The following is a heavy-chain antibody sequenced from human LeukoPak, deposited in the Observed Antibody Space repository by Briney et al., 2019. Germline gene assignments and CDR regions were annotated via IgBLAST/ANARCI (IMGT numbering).Heavy chain of an antibody. CDR1: TGSISSYTW. CDR3: ARVLVSRAYYSDQGSFRQRGWFDS. CDR2: ISHSGST. J-gene: IGHJ5*01. Sequence: PSETLSLTCAVSTGSISSYTWWTWVRQPRQPPGKGLEWIGEISHSGSTNYHPSLKNRVTISVDKSKNQFSLSLSSVTAADTAVYYCARVLVSRAYYSDQGSFRQRGWFDSWGQGTLVTVSS. V-gene: IGHV4-4*02. D-gene: IGHD3-10*01.